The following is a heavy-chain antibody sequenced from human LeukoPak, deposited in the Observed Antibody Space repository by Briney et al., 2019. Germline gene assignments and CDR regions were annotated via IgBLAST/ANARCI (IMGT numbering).Heavy chain of an antibody. CDR2: ISWNSDNI. Sequence: GGSLRLSCAPSGFTFDDYAMHWVRQAPGKGLEWVSGISWNSDNIGYADSVKGRFTISRDNAKNSLYLQMNSLRAEDTAFYYCAKGGGNSGYFQHWGQGTLVTVSS. CDR3: AKGGGNSGYFQH. D-gene: IGHD4-23*01. J-gene: IGHJ1*01. V-gene: IGHV3-9*01. CDR1: GFTFDDYA.